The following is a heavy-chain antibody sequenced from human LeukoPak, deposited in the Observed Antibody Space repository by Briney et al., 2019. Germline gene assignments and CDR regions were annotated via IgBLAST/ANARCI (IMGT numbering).Heavy chain of an antibody. CDR3: ARVAIPKYGDYSYYYYGMDV. CDR1: GFTFDDYA. D-gene: IGHD4-17*01. CDR2: ISWNSGSI. Sequence: GGSLRLSCAASGFTFDDYAMHWVRQAPGKGLEWVSGISWNSGSIGYADSVKGRFTISRDNAKNSLYLQMNSLRAEDTAVYYCARVAIPKYGDYSYYYYGMDVWGQGTTVTVSS. V-gene: IGHV3-9*01. J-gene: IGHJ6*02.